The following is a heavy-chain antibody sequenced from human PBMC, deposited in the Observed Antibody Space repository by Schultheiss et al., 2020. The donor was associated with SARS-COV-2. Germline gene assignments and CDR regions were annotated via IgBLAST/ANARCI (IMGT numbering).Heavy chain of an antibody. J-gene: IGHJ4*02. CDR3: ARALSGTIFGVVRPFDY. Sequence: GGSLRLSCAASGFTFSSYSMNWVRQAPGKGLEWVSAISGSGGTIYYADSVKGRFTISRDNAKNSLYLQMNSLRAEDTAVYYCARALSGTIFGVVRPFDYWGQGTLVTVSS. CDR2: ISGSGGTI. V-gene: IGHV3-48*01. D-gene: IGHD3-3*01. CDR1: GFTFSSYS.